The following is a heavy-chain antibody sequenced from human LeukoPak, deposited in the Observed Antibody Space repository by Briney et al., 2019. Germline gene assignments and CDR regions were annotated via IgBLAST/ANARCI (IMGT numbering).Heavy chain of an antibody. CDR2: INHSGST. CDR3: ARRLGYYYDSSGYYY. J-gene: IGHJ4*02. V-gene: IGHV4-34*01. Sequence: SETLSLTCAVYGGSFSGYYWSRIRQSPGKGLEWIGEINHSGSTNYNPSLKSRVTISVDTSENQFSLKLSSVTAADTAVYYCARRLGYYYDSSGYYYWGQGTLVTVSS. CDR1: GGSFSGYY. D-gene: IGHD3-22*01.